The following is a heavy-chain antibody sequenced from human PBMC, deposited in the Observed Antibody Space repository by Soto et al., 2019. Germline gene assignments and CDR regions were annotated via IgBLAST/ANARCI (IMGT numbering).Heavy chain of an antibody. CDR2: IWYDGSNK. Sequence: GGSLRLSCAASGFTSRSYGMHWVRQAPGKGLEWVAVIWYDGSNKYYADSVKGRFTISRDNSKNTLYLQMNSLRAEDTAVYYCARAGVYSSGWYPYYYYYMDVWGKGTTVTVSS. V-gene: IGHV3-33*01. D-gene: IGHD6-19*01. CDR1: GFTSRSYG. CDR3: ARAGVYSSGWYPYYYYYMDV. J-gene: IGHJ6*03.